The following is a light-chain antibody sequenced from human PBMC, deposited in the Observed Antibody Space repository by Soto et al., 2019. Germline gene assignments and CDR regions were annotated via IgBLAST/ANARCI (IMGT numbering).Light chain of an antibody. V-gene: IGKV3-20*01. CDR3: QQYGRSPRYT. J-gene: IGKJ2*01. Sequence: EIVLTQSPGTLSLSPRERATLSCRASQSVSSSYLAWYQQKPGQAPRLLIYGASSRATGIPDRFSGSGSGTDFTLTISRLEPEDFAVYYCQQYGRSPRYTFGQLTKLEIK. CDR1: QSVSSSY. CDR2: GAS.